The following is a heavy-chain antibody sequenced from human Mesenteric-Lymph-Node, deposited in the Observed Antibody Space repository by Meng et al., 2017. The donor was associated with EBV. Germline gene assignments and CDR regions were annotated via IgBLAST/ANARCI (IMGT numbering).Heavy chain of an antibody. D-gene: IGHD3-10*01. CDR2: IYWDDDK. CDR1: GFARSTSGVG. V-gene: IGHV2-5*02. CDR3: AHRPGVSGWFDP. J-gene: IGHJ5*02. Sequence: QITLKESGHTLVKPKQSLTLACTFSGFARSTSGVGVGWIRQPPGKALEWLALIYWDDDKRYSPSLKSRLTITKDTSKNQVVLTLTNMDPVDTATYYCAHRPGVSGWFDPWGQGTLVTVSS.